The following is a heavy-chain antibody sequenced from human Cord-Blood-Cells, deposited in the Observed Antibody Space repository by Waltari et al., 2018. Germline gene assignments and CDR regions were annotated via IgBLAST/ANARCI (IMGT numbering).Heavy chain of an antibody. D-gene: IGHD6-13*01. J-gene: IGHJ4*02. Sequence: QVQLVQSGAEVKKPGSSVKVSCKASGGTFSSYALSWVRQAPGQRLEWMGGIIPIFGTANYAQKFQGRVTITADESTSTAYMELSSLRSEDTAVYYCALTLSPDAFSNKLGSWGGVDYWGQGTLVTVSS. CDR2: IIPIFGTA. CDR1: GGTFSSYA. CDR3: ALTLSPDAFSNKLGSWGGVDY. V-gene: IGHV1-69*01.